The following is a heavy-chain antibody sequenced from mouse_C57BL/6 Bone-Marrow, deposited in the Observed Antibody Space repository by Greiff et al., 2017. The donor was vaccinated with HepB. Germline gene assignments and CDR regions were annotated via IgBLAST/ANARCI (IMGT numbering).Heavy chain of an antibody. V-gene: IGHV5-4*01. CDR2: ISDGGSYT. Sequence: DVQLQESGGGLVKPGGSLKLSCAASGFTFSSYAMSWVRQTPEKRLEWVATISDGGSYTYYPDNVKGRFTISRDNAKNNLYLQMSHLKSEDTAMYYCARGGYYGYWGQGTTLTVSS. CDR3: ARGGYYGY. D-gene: IGHD2-3*01. CDR1: GFTFSSYA. J-gene: IGHJ2*01.